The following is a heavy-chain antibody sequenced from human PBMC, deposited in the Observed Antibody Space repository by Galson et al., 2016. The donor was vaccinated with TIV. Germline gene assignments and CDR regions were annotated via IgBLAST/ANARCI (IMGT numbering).Heavy chain of an antibody. V-gene: IGHV1-2*02. CDR1: GYTFTGYY. CDR3: ARFEYGDYVDY. D-gene: IGHD4-17*01. J-gene: IGHJ4*02. Sequence: SVKVSCKASGYTFTGYYIHWVRQAPGQGLEWMGWISPNTGDTNYAQKFKGRVTITRDTSITTVYMELTRLRSDDTAVYYCARFEYGDYVDYWGQGTLVTVSS. CDR2: ISPNTGDT.